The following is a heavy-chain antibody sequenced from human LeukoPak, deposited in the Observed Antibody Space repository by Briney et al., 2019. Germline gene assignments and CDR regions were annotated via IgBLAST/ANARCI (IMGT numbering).Heavy chain of an antibody. D-gene: IGHD2-21*02. CDR1: GFTFSTYA. CDR3: AKVLAELLLPDP. Sequence: GGSLRLACAASGFTFSTYAMTWVRQAPGKGLDWVSAISASADNTYYADSVRGRFTISRDNSKNTLYLQMNSLRAEDTAVYYCAKVLAELLLPDPWGQGTLVTVSS. CDR2: ISASADNT. J-gene: IGHJ5*02. V-gene: IGHV3-23*01.